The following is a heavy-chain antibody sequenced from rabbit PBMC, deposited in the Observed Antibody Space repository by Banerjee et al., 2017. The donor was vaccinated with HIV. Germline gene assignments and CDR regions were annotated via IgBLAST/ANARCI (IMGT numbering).Heavy chain of an antibody. D-gene: IGHD6-1*01. J-gene: IGHJ4*01. CDR1: GLDFSSSYW. Sequence: QEQLVESGGDLVKPGASLTLTCKASGLDFSSSYWICWVRQAPGKGLEWIACIYVGSSGSTYYASWAKGRFTISKTSSTSVTLQMTSLTGADTATYFCARGQDYTYGYAGYAYVTGIFNLWGPGTLVTVS. V-gene: IGHV1S45*01. CDR3: ARGQDYTYGYAGYAYVTGIFNL. CDR2: IYVGSSGST.